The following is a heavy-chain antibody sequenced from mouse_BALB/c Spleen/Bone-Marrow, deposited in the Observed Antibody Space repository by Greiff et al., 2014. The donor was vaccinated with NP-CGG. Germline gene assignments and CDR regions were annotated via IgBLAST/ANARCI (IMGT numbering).Heavy chain of an antibody. CDR1: GYSITSGYS. V-gene: IGHV3-1*02. Sequence: VQLQQSGPDLVKPSQSLSLTCTVTGYSITSGYSWHWIRQFPGNKPEWMGYIHYSGSTNYNPSLKSRISITRDTSKNQFFLQLNSVTTEDTATYYCARREGNHAAWFAYWGQGTLVTVSA. J-gene: IGHJ3*01. D-gene: IGHD2-1*01. CDR2: IHYSGST. CDR3: ARREGNHAAWFAY.